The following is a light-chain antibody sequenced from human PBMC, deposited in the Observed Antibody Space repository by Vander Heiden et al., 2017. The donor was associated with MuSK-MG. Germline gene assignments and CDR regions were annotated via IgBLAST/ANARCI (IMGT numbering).Light chain of an antibody. CDR2: ERS. V-gene: IGKV2D-29*01. J-gene: IGKJ1*01. CDR3: SQSLQLPRT. CDR1: QSLLHSAGKTC. Sequence: IVLIQTPLSLSVTPGQPASISCKSSQSLLHSAGKTCLYWYLHIPGLPPQLLIFERSNRFPGVPDRFSGCGSRTDFTLEISLMEAAHLGVYYSSQSLQLPRTFSQGTKMEIK.